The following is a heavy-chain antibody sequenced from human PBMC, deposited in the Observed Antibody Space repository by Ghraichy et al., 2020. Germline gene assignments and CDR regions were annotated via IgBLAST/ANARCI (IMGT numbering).Heavy chain of an antibody. V-gene: IGHV3-23*01. CDR3: ANGGLVGCLDS. D-gene: IGHD2-8*02. Sequence: GGSLRLSCAASGFTFSNYALTWVRQAPGKGLEWVSGISASGYSTYYADSVKGRFTISRDNSKNTLYLQMHSLRAEDTALYYCANGGLVGCLDSWGHGTTVIVSS. CDR2: ISASGYST. CDR1: GFTFSNYA. J-gene: IGHJ3*02.